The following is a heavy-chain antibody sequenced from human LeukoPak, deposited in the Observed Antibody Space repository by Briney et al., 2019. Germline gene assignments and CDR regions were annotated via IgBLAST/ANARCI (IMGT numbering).Heavy chain of an antibody. Sequence: PSETLSLTCTVSGGSISSSSYYWGWIRQPPGKGLEWIGSIYYSGSTYYNPSLKSRVTMSLDTSKNQFSLKLSSVTAADTAVYYCARHLWSGSSYGMDVWGQGSTVTVSS. V-gene: IGHV4-39*01. CDR3: ARHLWSGSSYGMDV. CDR2: IYYSGST. CDR1: GGSISSSSYY. D-gene: IGHD1-26*01. J-gene: IGHJ6*02.